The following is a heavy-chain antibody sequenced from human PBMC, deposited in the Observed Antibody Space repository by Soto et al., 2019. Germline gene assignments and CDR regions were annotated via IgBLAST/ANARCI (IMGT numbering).Heavy chain of an antibody. Sequence: QVQLVQSGAEVKKPGSSVKVSCKASGGTFSSYAISWVRQAPGQGLEWMGGIIPIFGTANYAQKFQGRVTITADKATSTPYMDLSSLRSEDTAVYYCAGAPGGYSGYDFWAERTLVTVSA. CDR3: AGAPGGYSGYDF. D-gene: IGHD5-12*01. J-gene: IGHJ4*02. CDR2: IIPIFGTA. V-gene: IGHV1-69*06. CDR1: GGTFSSYA.